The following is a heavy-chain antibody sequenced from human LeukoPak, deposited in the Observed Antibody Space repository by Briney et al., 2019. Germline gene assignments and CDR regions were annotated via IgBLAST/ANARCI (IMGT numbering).Heavy chain of an antibody. D-gene: IGHD2-15*01. J-gene: IGHJ4*02. V-gene: IGHV3-23*01. CDR3: AKQLGYCSDGSCYFPY. CDR1: GFTVSTNY. CDR2: ISNNGGYT. Sequence: GGSLRLSCAASGFTVSTNYMSWVRQAPGKGLEWVSAISNNGGYTYYADSVQGRFTISRDNSKSTLCLQMNSLRAEDTAVYYCAKQLGYCSDGSCYFPYWGQGTLVTVSS.